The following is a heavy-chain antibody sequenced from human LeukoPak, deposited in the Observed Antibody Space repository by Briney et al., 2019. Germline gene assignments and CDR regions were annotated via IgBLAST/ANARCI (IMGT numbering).Heavy chain of an antibody. V-gene: IGHV4-59*12. J-gene: IGHJ2*01. CDR3: ARGRRLRITMVRGVISWYFDL. Sequence: SETLSLTCTVSGGSISSYYWSWIRQPPGKGLEWIGYIYYSGSTNYNPSLKSRVTISVDTSKNQFSLKLSSVTAADTAVYYCARGRRLRITMVRGVISWYFDLWGRGTLVTVSS. CDR2: IYYSGST. CDR1: GGSISSYY. D-gene: IGHD3-10*01.